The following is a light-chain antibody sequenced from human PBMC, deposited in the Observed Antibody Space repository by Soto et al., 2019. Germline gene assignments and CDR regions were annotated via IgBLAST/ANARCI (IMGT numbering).Light chain of an antibody. CDR1: QVISTF. CDR2: AAS. CDR3: QQLNAYPPT. J-gene: IGKJ5*01. Sequence: IQLTQSPSSLSASVGDRVTITCRASQVISTFLAWYQQKPGKAPKLLIYAASTLHSGVPSRFSGSGSGTDFTLTIGSLQPEDFATYYCQQLNAYPPTFGQGTRLEIK. V-gene: IGKV1-9*01.